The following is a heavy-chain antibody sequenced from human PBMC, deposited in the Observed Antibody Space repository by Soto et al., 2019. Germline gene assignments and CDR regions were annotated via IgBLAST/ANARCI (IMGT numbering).Heavy chain of an antibody. CDR2: IYYSGST. Sequence: PSETLSLTSTVSGFYISSSSYYWGWIRQPPGKGLEWIGSIYYSGSTYYNPSLKSRVTISVDTSKNQFSLKLSSVTAADTAVYYCARHDYGGFGLWGQGTLVTVSS. V-gene: IGHV4-39*01. J-gene: IGHJ4*02. D-gene: IGHD4-17*01. CDR1: GFYISSSSYY. CDR3: ARHDYGGFGL.